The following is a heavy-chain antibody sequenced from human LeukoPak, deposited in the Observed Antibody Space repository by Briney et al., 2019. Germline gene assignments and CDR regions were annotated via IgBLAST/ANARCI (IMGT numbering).Heavy chain of an antibody. J-gene: IGHJ4*02. CDR3: ARILDSAWGELGY. CDR1: GFSFSSYG. D-gene: IGHD6-19*01. Sequence: GGSLRLSCAGSGFSFSSYGMHWVRQAPGKGLEWMAFIRSDGSNKYYADSVKGRFTISRDNSKNTLYPQMNSLRAEDTAVYYCARILDSAWGELGYWGQGTLVTVSS. V-gene: IGHV3-30*02. CDR2: IRSDGSNK.